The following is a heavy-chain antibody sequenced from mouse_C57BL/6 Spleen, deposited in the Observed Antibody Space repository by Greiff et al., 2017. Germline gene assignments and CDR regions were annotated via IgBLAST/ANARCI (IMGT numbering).Heavy chain of an antibody. CDR2: ISSGGDYI. J-gene: IGHJ4*01. CDR3: TSTMVKGAMDY. Sequence: EVMLVESGEGLVKPGGSLKLSCAASGFTFSSYAMSWVRQTPEKRLEWVAYISSGGDYIYYADTVKGRFTISRDNARNTLYLQMSSLKSEDTAMYYCTSTMVKGAMDYWGQGTSVTVSS. V-gene: IGHV5-9-1*02. CDR1: GFTFSSYA. D-gene: IGHD2-2*01.